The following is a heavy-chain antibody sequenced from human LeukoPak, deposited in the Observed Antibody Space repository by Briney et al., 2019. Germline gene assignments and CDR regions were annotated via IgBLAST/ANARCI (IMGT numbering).Heavy chain of an antibody. CDR2: ISSSSSYT. Sequence: PGGSLRLSCAVSAFTFSDCCMSWIRQAPGKGLEWVSYISSSSSYTNYADSVKGRFTISRDNAKNSLYLQMNSLRAEDTAVYYCARDSVAGEGDYWGQGTLVTVSS. J-gene: IGHJ4*02. CDR3: ARDSVAGEGDY. CDR1: AFTFSDCC. D-gene: IGHD6-19*01. V-gene: IGHV3-11*06.